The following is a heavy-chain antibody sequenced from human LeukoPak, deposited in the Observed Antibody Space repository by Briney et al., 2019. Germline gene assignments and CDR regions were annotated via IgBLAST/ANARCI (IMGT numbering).Heavy chain of an antibody. CDR2: IIPIFGTA. J-gene: IGHJ4*02. CDR3: ARDDDSSGYYLY. Sequence: LVKVSCKASGGTFSSYAISWVRQAPGQGLEWMGGIIPIFGTANYAQKFQGRVTITADESTSTAYMELSSLRSEDTAVYYCARDDDSSGYYLYWGQGTLVTVSS. CDR1: GGTFSSYA. D-gene: IGHD3-22*01. V-gene: IGHV1-69*13.